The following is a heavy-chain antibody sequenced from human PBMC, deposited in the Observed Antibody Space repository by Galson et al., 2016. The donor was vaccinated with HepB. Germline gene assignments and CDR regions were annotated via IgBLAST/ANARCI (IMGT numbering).Heavy chain of an antibody. Sequence: CAISGDSVSSDIASWNWIRQSPSRGLEWLGRTFYRSKWYTDYALSVKGRITINPDTSKNQFSLQVSSVTAEDTAVYYCARDRGSTWYYFDDWSQGTLVTVSS. CDR3: ARDRGSTWYYFDD. D-gene: IGHD6-13*01. V-gene: IGHV6-1*01. CDR2: TFYRSKWYT. J-gene: IGHJ4*02. CDR1: GDSVSSDIAS.